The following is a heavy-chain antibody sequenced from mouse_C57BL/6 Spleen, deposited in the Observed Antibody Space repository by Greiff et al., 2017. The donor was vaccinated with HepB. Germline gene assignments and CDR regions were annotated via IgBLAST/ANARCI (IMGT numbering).Heavy chain of an antibody. D-gene: IGHD2-4*01. CDR2: IHPNSGST. CDR1: GYTFTSYW. V-gene: IGHV1-64*01. Sequence: QVQLQQSGAELVKPGASVKLSCKASGYTFTSYWMHWVKQRPGQGLEWIGMIHPNSGSTNYNEKFKSKATLTVDKSSSTAYMQLSSLTSEDSAVYYCARREKGDYDYLRFDYWGQGTTLTVSS. J-gene: IGHJ2*01. CDR3: ARREKGDYDYLRFDY.